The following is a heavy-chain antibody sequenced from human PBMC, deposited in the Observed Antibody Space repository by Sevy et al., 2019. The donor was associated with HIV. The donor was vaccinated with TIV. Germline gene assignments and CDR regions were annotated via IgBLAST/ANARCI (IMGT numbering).Heavy chain of an antibody. D-gene: IGHD6-19*01. CDR2: IWFDGSNQ. V-gene: IGHV3-33*01. Sequence: GGSLRLSYAASGFTFGSYGMRWVRQAPGKGLEWVAVIWFDGSNQYYGDSVKGRFTISRDNSKNTVYLHMNSLRVDDTAVYYCARESGSDWYLDFWGQGTLVTVSS. CDR1: GFTFGSYG. CDR3: ARESGSDWYLDF. J-gene: IGHJ4*02.